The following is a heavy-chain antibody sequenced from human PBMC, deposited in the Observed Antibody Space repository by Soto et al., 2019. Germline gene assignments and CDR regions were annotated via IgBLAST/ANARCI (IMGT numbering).Heavy chain of an antibody. Sequence: GAPVKVSCKASGYTFTSYAMHLGRQGPGQRLEWVGWVNAGNGNTKYSQKFQGRVTITRDTSASTAYMELSSLRSEDTAVYYCASAPGLGYCSSTSCYSHYYYGMDVWGQGTTVTVSS. CDR1: GYTFTSYA. CDR2: VNAGNGNT. CDR3: ASAPGLGYCSSTSCYSHYYYGMDV. V-gene: IGHV1-3*01. D-gene: IGHD2-2*01. J-gene: IGHJ6*02.